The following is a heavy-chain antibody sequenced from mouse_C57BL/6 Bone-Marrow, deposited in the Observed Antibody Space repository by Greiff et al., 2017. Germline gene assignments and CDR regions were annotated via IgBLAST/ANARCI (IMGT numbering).Heavy chain of an antibody. CDR3: AKSRIHYDYDEFAY. D-gene: IGHD2-4*01. J-gene: IGHJ3*01. CDR2: IHPSDSDS. Sequence: QVQLQQPGAELVKPGASVKVSCKASGYTFTGYWMHWVQQRPGQGLEWIGWIHPSDSDSNSNHKFTGQAPLTVDQSSSTAYMQLSRLTAEDAAVYYCAKSRIHYDYDEFAYWGQGTLVTVSA. V-gene: IGHV1-74*01. CDR1: GYTFTGYW.